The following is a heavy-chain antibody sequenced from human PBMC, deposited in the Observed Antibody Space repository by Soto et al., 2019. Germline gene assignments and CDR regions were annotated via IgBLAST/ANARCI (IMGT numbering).Heavy chain of an antibody. Sequence: SETLSLTCTVSGYSISSGYYWGWIRQPPGKGLEWIGSIYHSGSTYYNPSLKSRVTISVDTSKNQFSLKLSSVTAADTAVYYCARDLNWNLDYWGQGTLVTVSS. CDR3: ARDLNWNLDY. V-gene: IGHV4-38-2*02. J-gene: IGHJ4*02. CDR1: GYSISSGYY. D-gene: IGHD1-1*01. CDR2: IYHSGST.